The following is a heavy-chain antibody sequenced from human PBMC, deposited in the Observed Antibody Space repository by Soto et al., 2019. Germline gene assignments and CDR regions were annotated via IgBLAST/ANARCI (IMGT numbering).Heavy chain of an antibody. CDR2: INAGNGNT. CDR3: ASRSSTAWGYGMDV. J-gene: IGHJ6*02. CDR1: GYTFTSYA. V-gene: IGHV1-3*01. Sequence: ASVKVSCKASGYTFTSYAMHWVRQAPGQRLEWMGWINAGNGNTKYSQKFQGRVTITRDASASTAYMELSSLRSEDTAVYYCASRSSTAWGYGMDVWGQGTTVTVSS. D-gene: IGHD6-6*01.